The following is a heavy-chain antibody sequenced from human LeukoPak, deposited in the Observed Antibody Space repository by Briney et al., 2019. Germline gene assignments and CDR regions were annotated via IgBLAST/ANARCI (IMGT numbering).Heavy chain of an antibody. CDR3: ARHFGGYYFDY. Sequence: SETLSLTCTVSGGSISSSSYYWGWIRQPPGKGLEWIGSIYYSGSTYYNPSLKSRVTISVDTSKNQFSLKLSSVTAADTAVYYCARHFGGYYFDYWGQGTLVTVSS. CDR1: GGSISSSSYY. D-gene: IGHD2-15*01. CDR2: IYYSGST. V-gene: IGHV4-39*01. J-gene: IGHJ4*02.